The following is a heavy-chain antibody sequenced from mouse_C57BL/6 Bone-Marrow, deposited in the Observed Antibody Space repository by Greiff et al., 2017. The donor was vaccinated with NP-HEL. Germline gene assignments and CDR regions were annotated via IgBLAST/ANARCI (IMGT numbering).Heavy chain of an antibody. V-gene: IGHV1-78*01. CDR3: AKSFYYYGSSYPWFAY. CDR2: IYPRDGST. CDR1: GYTFTDHT. D-gene: IGHD1-1*01. Sequence: VQLQQSDAELVKPGASVKISCKVSGYTFTDHTIHWMKQRPEQGLEWIGYIYPRDGSTKYNEKFKGKATLTADKSSSTAYMQLNSLTSEDSAVYFCAKSFYYYGSSYPWFAYWGQGTLVTVSA. J-gene: IGHJ3*01.